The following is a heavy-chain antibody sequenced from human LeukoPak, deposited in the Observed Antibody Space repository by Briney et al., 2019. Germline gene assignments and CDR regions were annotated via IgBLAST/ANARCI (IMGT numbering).Heavy chain of an antibody. D-gene: IGHD3-10*01. CDR3: ARGWSYYGSGSHPDAFDI. J-gene: IGHJ3*02. CDR1: GVTFSSYA. V-gene: IGHV3-23*01. CDR2: ISGSGGST. Sequence: PGGSLRLSCAASGVTFSSYAMSWVRQAPGKGLEWVSAISGSGGSTYYADSVKGRFTISRDNAKNSLFLQMNSLRAEDTAIYYCARGWSYYGSGSHPDAFDIWGQGTLVTVYS.